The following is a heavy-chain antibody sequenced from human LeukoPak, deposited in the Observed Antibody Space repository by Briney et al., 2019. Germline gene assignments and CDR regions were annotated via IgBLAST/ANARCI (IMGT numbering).Heavy chain of an antibody. CDR3: ARSKGTGDYFDY. Sequence: SGTLSLTCTVSGGSISSYYWSWIRQPAGKGLEWIGRVYTSGSTNYNPSLKSRVTMSVDTSKNQLSLKLSSVTAADTAVYYCARSKGTGDYFDYWGQGTLVTVSS. J-gene: IGHJ4*02. D-gene: IGHD7-27*01. CDR1: GGSISSYY. V-gene: IGHV4-4*07. CDR2: VYTSGST.